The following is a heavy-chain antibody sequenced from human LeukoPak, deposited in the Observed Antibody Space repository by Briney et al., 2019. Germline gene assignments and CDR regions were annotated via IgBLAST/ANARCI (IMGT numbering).Heavy chain of an antibody. D-gene: IGHD6-6*01. CDR2: ISDNGGNT. CDR3: AKGGIRLVWNYYYYMDV. CDR1: GFTFSIYG. V-gene: IGHV3-23*01. Sequence: PGGSLRLSCAASGFTFSIYGMGWVRQAPGKGLEWVSSISDNGGNTYYADSVKGRFTISRDNSKNTLYLQMNSLRAEDTAVYYCAKGGIRLVWNYYYYMDVWGKGTTVTVSS. J-gene: IGHJ6*03.